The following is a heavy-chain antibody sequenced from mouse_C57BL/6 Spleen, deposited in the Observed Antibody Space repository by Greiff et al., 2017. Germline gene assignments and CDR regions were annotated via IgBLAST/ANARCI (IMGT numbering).Heavy chain of an antibody. Sequence: VQLKESGPGLVQPSQSLSITCTVSGFSLTSYGVHWVRQSPGKGLEWLGVIWRGGSTDYNAAFMSRLSITKDNSKSQVFFKMNSLQADDTAIYXCAKEGSTMVTTGAMDYWGQGTSVTVSS. CDR2: IWRGGST. V-gene: IGHV2-5*01. J-gene: IGHJ4*01. D-gene: IGHD2-2*01. CDR1: GFSLTSYG. CDR3: AKEGSTMVTTGAMDY.